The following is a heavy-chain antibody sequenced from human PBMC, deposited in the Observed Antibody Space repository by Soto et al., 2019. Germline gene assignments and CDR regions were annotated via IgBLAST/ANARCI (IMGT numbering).Heavy chain of an antibody. CDR2: ISDSGTGT. J-gene: IGHJ4*02. D-gene: IGHD1-26*01. CDR3: AKANLNGKGANDS. CDR1: GFTFSSYA. Sequence: EVQLLESGGGLGQPGGSLKLSCAASGFTFSSYAMTWVRQAPGKGLEWVSVISDSGTGTYYADSVKGRFTISRDNSKNTLYPQMNSLRPDDTAVYYCAKANLNGKGANDSWGQGALVTVSS. V-gene: IGHV3-23*01.